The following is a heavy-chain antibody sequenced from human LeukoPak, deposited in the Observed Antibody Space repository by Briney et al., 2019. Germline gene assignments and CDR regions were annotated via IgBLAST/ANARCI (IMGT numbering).Heavy chain of an antibody. CDR1: GFTFSSYG. CDR3: AELGITMIGGV. V-gene: IGHV3-23*05. D-gene: IGHD3-10*02. CDR2: IYSGTI. Sequence: HAGGSLRLSCAASGFTFSSYGMSWVRQAPGKGLEWVSFIYSGTIHYSDSVKGRFTISRDNSKNTLYLQMNSLRAEDTAVYYCAELGITMIGGVWGKGTTVTISS. J-gene: IGHJ6*04.